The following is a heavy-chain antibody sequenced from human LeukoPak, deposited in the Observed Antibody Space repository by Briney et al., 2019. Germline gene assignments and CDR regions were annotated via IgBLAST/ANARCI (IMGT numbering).Heavy chain of an antibody. Sequence: SETLSLTRTVSGGSISSYYWSWIRQPPGKGLEWIGYIYYSGSTNYNPSLKSRVTISVDTSKNQFSLKLSSVTAADTAVYYCARREGAVAGSTFDYWGQGTQVTVSS. V-gene: IGHV4-59*12. CDR1: GGSISSYY. CDR3: ARREGAVAGSTFDY. J-gene: IGHJ4*02. D-gene: IGHD6-19*01. CDR2: IYYSGST.